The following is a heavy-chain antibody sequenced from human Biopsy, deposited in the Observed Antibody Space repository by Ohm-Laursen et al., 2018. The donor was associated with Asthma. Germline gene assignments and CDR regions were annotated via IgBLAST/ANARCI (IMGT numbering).Heavy chain of an antibody. Sequence: SLRLSCSASGFSFDDCAMHWVRQAPGKGLEWVSSISWNSGNIDYAVSVKGRFTIPRDNAKNSLYLQMQSLRPEDTAFYYCAKSADYYDSTDDLDFWGRGTLVTVSS. CDR2: ISWNSGNI. CDR1: GFSFDDCA. J-gene: IGHJ4*01. D-gene: IGHD3-22*01. CDR3: AKSADYYDSTDDLDF. V-gene: IGHV3-9*01.